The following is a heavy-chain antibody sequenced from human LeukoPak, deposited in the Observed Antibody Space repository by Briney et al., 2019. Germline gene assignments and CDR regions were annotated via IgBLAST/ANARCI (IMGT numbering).Heavy chain of an antibody. CDR1: GGSIRSYF. J-gene: IGHJ4*02. Sequence: SETLSLTCSVSGGSIRSYFWSWIRQPAGKGLEWIGYIDDSGNTNYNPSLKNRVTISVDTSKNQLSLNLRSVTAADTAVYYCARGGNSANYFDYWGQGTLVTVSS. CDR3: ARGGNSANYFDY. D-gene: IGHD4-23*01. CDR2: IDDSGNT. V-gene: IGHV4-59*01.